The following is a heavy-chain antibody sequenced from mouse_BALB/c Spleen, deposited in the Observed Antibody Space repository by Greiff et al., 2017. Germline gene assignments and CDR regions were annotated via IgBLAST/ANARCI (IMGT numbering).Heavy chain of an antibody. Sequence: VQLKQSGPELVKPGASVKIPCKASGYTFTDYNMDWVKQSHGKSLEWIGDINPNNGGTIYNQKFKGKATLTVDKSSSTAYMELRSLTSEDTAVYYCARPSYYGSSYSYYAMDYWGQGTSVAVTS. J-gene: IGHJ4*01. CDR2: INPNNGGT. CDR1: GYTFTDYN. D-gene: IGHD1-1*01. V-gene: IGHV1-18*01. CDR3: ARPSYYGSSYSYYAMDY.